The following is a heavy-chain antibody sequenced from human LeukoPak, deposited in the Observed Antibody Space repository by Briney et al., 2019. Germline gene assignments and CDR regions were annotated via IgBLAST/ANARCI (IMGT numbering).Heavy chain of an antibody. D-gene: IGHD2-15*01. V-gene: IGHV1-8*03. CDR3: ARSGYCSGGSCYSDY. J-gene: IGHJ4*02. CDR1: GYTFTSYD. Sequence: ASVKVSCKASGYTFTSYDINWVRRATGQGLEWMGWMNPNSGNTGYAQKFQGRVTITRNTSISTAYMELSSLRSEDTAVYYCARSGYCSGGSCYSDYWGQGTLVSVSS. CDR2: MNPNSGNT.